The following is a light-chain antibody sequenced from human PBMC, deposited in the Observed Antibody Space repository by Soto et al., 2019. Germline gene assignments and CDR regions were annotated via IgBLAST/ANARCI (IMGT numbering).Light chain of an antibody. V-gene: IGKV3-11*01. J-gene: IGKJ1*01. CDR3: QQYGSSSQT. Sequence: TLSPATLSLSHGDRAPLSCRASRSVSNFLAWYQQRPGQAPRLLIYDASSRATGIPARFSGSGSGTDFTLTIRSLEPEDFAVYYCQQYGSSSQTFGQGTKVAIK. CDR2: DAS. CDR1: RSVSNF.